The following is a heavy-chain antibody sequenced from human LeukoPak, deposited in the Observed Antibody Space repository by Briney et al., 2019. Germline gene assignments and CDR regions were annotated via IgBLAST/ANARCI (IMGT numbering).Heavy chain of an antibody. CDR3: ARDVAVPDYYDSSGYLH. V-gene: IGHV3-48*03. CDR2: ISSSGSTI. Sequence: GGSLRLSCAASGFTFSSYEMNWVRQASGKGLEWVSYISSSGSTIYYADSVKGRFTISRDNAKNSLYLQMNSLRAEDTAVYYCARDVAVPDYYDSSGYLHWGQGTLVTVSS. J-gene: IGHJ4*02. CDR1: GFTFSSYE. D-gene: IGHD3-22*01.